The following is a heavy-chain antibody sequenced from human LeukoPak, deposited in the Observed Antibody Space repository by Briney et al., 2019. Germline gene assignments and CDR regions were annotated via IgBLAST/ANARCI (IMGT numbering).Heavy chain of an antibody. J-gene: IGHJ3*02. CDR3: AKEFTATGAVDI. Sequence: PGGSLRLSCAASGFTFSSYSMNWVRQAPGKGLEWVSYISSSSSTIYYADSVKGRFTISRDNAKNSLYLQMNSLRGADTAVYHCAKEFTATGAVDIWGQGTMVTVSS. CDR2: ISSSSSTI. CDR1: GFTFSSYS. V-gene: IGHV3-48*01. D-gene: IGHD1-14*01.